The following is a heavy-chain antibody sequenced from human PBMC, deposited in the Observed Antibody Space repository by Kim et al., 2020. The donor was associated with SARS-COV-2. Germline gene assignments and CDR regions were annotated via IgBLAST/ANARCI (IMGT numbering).Heavy chain of an antibody. CDR1: GGSFSGYY. D-gene: IGHD2-2*02. V-gene: IGHV4-34*01. CDR2: INHSGST. Sequence: SETLSLTCAVYGGSFSGYYWSWIRQPPGKGLEWIGEINHSGSTNYNPSLKSRVTISVDTSKNQFSLKLSSVTAADTAVYYCARGKYCSSTSCYTNYFDYWGQGTLVTVSS. CDR3: ARGKYCSSTSCYTNYFDY. J-gene: IGHJ4*02.